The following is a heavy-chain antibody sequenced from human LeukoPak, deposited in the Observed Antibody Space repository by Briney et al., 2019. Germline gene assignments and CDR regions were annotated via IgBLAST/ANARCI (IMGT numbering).Heavy chain of an antibody. D-gene: IGHD3-22*01. CDR1: GGTFSSYA. Sequence: SVKVSCKASGGTFSSYAISWVRQAPGQGLEWMGRIIPIFGTANYAQKFQGRVTITADKSTSTAYMELNSLRSEDTAVYYCASAYYYDSSGYPFQHWGQGTLVTVSS. J-gene: IGHJ1*01. V-gene: IGHV1-69*06. CDR3: ASAYYYDSSGYPFQH. CDR2: IIPIFGTA.